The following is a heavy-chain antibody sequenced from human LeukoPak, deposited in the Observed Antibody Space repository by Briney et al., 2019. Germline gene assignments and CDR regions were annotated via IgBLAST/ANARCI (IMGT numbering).Heavy chain of an antibody. V-gene: IGHV4-34*01. CDR1: GGPFSGYH. CDR3: ARIEDFYYYTDV. Sequence: SDTLSLTCAVYGGPFSGYHWSWIRQPPGKGLEWIGEIDHSGNTSYNPSLKSRVTISLDTSKNQLSLKLSSVTAADTAVYYCARIEDFYYYTDVWGKGTTVTVSS. CDR2: IDHSGNT. J-gene: IGHJ6*03.